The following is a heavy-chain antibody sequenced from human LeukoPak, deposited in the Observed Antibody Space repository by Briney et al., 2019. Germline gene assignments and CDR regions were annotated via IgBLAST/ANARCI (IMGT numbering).Heavy chain of an antibody. CDR1: GASISSDC. Sequence: SETLSLTCTISGASISSDCWSWIRQPPGKGLEWIGYISYTGSTKYNPSLIGRVTISVDTSKNQFSLKLSSVTAADTAIYYCARLLYFHPLYYFDYWGQGTLVTVSS. J-gene: IGHJ4*02. CDR2: ISYTGST. D-gene: IGHD3-9*01. V-gene: IGHV4-59*08. CDR3: ARLLYFHPLYYFDY.